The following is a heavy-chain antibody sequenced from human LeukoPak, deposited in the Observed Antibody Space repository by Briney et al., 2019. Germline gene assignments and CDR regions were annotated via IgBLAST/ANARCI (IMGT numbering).Heavy chain of an antibody. Sequence: SETLSLTCTVSGGSISSSSYYWGWIRQPPGKGLEWIGSIYYSGSTYYNPTPKSRVTISVDTSKNQFSLKLSSVTAADTAVYYCAGSYYYASGSYPDNWFDPWGQGTLVTVSS. V-gene: IGHV4-39*07. CDR2: IYYSGST. J-gene: IGHJ5*02. D-gene: IGHD3-10*01. CDR1: GGSISSSSYY. CDR3: AGSYYYASGSYPDNWFDP.